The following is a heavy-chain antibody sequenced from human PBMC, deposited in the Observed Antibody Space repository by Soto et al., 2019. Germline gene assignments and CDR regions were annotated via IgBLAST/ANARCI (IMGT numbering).Heavy chain of an antibody. V-gene: IGHV4-59*01. CDR2: ISYTGST. D-gene: IGHD2-15*01. Sequence: PSETLSLTCTVSGDSIRGYYWSWIRQPPGKGLEWIGYISYTGSTHYNPSLKSRVTISADTSKNQFSLKLSSVTTADTALYYCAREGVAAPYYYYGMDVWGQGSTVTVSS. CDR3: AREGVAAPYYYYGMDV. CDR1: GDSIRGYY. J-gene: IGHJ6*02.